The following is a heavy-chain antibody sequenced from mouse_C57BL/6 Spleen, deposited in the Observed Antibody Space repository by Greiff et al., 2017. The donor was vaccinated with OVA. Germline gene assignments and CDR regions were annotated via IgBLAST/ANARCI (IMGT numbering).Heavy chain of an antibody. CDR2: IDPSDSET. CDR3: ARWSSGYASAY. Sequence: VQLQQPGAELVRPGSSVKLSCKASGYTFTSYWMHWVKQRPIQGLEWIGNIDPSDSETHYNQKFRDKATLTVDKSSSTAYMQLSSLTSEDSAVYDCARWSSGYASAYWGEGTLGTVS. CDR1: GYTFTSYW. V-gene: IGHV1-52*01. J-gene: IGHJ3*01. D-gene: IGHD3-2*02.